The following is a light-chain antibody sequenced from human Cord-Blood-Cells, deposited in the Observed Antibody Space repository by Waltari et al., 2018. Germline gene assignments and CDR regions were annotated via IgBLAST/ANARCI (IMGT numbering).Light chain of an antibody. CDR1: QGISSA. Sequence: AIQFTQSPSSLSASVGDRVTITCRASQGISSALAWYQQKTGKAPKLLIYDASSLESGVPSRFSGSGSGTDFTLTISSLQPEDFATYYCQQFNNYPLYTFGQGTKLEIK. J-gene: IGKJ2*01. CDR3: QQFNNYPLYT. CDR2: DAS. V-gene: IGKV1D-13*01.